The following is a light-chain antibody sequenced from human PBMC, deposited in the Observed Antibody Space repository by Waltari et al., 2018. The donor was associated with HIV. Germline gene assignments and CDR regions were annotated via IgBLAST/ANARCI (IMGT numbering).Light chain of an antibody. CDR2: TNN. J-gene: IGLJ2*01. Sequence: QSELTQPPSVSGTPGQRVTISCSGSSPNIGRNTVNWYQQLPGTAPKLLIYTNNQRPSWVPDRFSGSKSGTSASLAISGLHSDDEAHYYCGVWDDSLNGQVFGGGTKLTVL. CDR3: GVWDDSLNGQV. CDR1: SPNIGRNT. V-gene: IGLV1-44*01.